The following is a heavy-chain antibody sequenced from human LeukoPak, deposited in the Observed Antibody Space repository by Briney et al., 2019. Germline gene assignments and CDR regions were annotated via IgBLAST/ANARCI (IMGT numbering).Heavy chain of an antibody. J-gene: IGHJ4*02. CDR2: ISYDGSYK. CDR3: AREIVGAIKSYFDY. CDR1: GFTFSSYA. D-gene: IGHD1-26*01. V-gene: IGHV3-30-3*01. Sequence: PGGSLRLSCAASGFTFSSYAMHWVRQAPGKGLEWVAVISYDGSYKYYADSVKGRFTISRDNAENSLYLQMNSLRAEDTAVYYCAREIVGAIKSYFDYWGQGTLVTASS.